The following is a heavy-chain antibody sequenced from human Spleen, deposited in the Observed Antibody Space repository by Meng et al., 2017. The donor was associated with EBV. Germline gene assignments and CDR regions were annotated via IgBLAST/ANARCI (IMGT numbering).Heavy chain of an antibody. V-gene: IGHV1-2*04. D-gene: IGHD4-17*01. Sequence: QGQLVQSGAGVKEPGASVRVSCKASGYTFTDYYIHWVRQAPGQGLEWMGWIDPKSGVPNYVQKFQGWVTMTRDTSISTVYMDLNRLTSDDTAVYYCARDEYGDIPLDFWGQGTLVTVSS. CDR2: IDPKSGVP. CDR1: GYTFTDYY. CDR3: ARDEYGDIPLDF. J-gene: IGHJ4*02.